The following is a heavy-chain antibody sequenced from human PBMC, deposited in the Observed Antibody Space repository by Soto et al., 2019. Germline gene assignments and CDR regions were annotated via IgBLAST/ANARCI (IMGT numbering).Heavy chain of an antibody. V-gene: IGHV4-34*01. D-gene: IGHD2-2*01. J-gene: IGHJ4*02. Sequence: QVQLQQWGAGLLKPSETLSLTCAVYGQSFSGHTWSWIRQSPGKGLEWIGEISQSGSTYHNPSLTNGVTISADTSKNKFSLTLNSVTAADTGVFYCARGSGMALIPGEMEDVHDDYWGQGTLVSVSS. CDR1: GQSFSGHT. CDR2: ISQSGST. CDR3: ARGSGMALIPGEMEDVHDDY.